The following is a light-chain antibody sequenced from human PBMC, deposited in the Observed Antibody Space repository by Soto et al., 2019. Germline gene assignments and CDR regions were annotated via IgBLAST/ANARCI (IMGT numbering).Light chain of an antibody. CDR2: DVG. Sequence: QSALTQPASVSESPGQSITISCTGTHSDIGNYNYVSWYQHLPGKAPKLMIYDVGSRPSGVSSRFSGSKSGNTASLAISGLQAEDEADYYCNSYREDHPRFYVFGTGTKVTVL. J-gene: IGLJ1*01. V-gene: IGLV2-14*03. CDR1: HSDIGNYNY. CDR3: NSYREDHPRFYV.